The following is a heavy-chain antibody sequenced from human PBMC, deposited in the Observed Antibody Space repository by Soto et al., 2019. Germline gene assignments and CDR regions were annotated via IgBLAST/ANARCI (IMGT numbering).Heavy chain of an antibody. D-gene: IGHD2-21*02. CDR3: ARDGMTTGDT. CDR2: VFSSVSA. J-gene: IGHJ4*02. V-gene: IGHV4-4*07. CDR1: GVSVRSYT. Sequence: SETLSLTCIVSGVSVRSYTWSWVRQPANKGLEWIGRVFSSVSATYNPSLKSRVSISMDTPENRISLKLDSVTAADAGVCFCARDGMTTGDTWGPGTLVTVSS.